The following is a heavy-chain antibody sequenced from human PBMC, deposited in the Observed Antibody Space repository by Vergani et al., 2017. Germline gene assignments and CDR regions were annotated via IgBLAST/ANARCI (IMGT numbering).Heavy chain of an antibody. D-gene: IGHD2-15*01. CDR3: ARGYCSGGSCYSYYYYYGMDV. J-gene: IGHJ6*02. Sequence: QVQLQQWGAGLLKPSETLSLTCAVYGGSFSGYYWSWIRQPPGKGLEWIGEINHSGSTNYNPSLKSRVTISVDTSKNQFSLKLSSVTAADTAVYYCARGYCSGGSCYSYYYYYGMDVWGQGP. CDR2: INHSGST. V-gene: IGHV4-34*01. CDR1: GGSFSGYY.